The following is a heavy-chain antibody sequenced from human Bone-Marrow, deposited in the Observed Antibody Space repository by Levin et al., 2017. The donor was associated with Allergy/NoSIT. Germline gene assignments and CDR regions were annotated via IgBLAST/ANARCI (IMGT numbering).Heavy chain of an antibody. Sequence: PSETLSLTCAVYGGSFSGYYWSWIRQPPGKGLEWIGEINHSGSTNYNPSLKSRVTISVDTSKNQFSLKLSSVTAADTAVYYCARRVWFGEVPARSFDYWGQGTLVTVSS. V-gene: IGHV4-34*01. J-gene: IGHJ4*02. D-gene: IGHD3-10*01. CDR2: INHSGST. CDR1: GGSFSGYY. CDR3: ARRVWFGEVPARSFDY.